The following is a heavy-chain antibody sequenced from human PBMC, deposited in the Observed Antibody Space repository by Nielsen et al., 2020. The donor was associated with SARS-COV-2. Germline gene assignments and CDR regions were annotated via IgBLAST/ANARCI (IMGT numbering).Heavy chain of an antibody. CDR3: ATDRSGVVPGPLGLGSWYIYHYMDV. CDR1: GYTFTSNV. J-gene: IGHJ6*03. Sequence: ASVKVSCKASGYTFTSNVITWVRQAPGQGLEWMGRISPSKANTKYAQRFQGRLTMTTDTSTRTAYMELRSLTSDDTAVYYCATDRSGVVPGPLGLGSWYIYHYMDVWGKGTTVTVSS. CDR2: ISPSKANT. V-gene: IGHV1-18*04. D-gene: IGHD2-2*01.